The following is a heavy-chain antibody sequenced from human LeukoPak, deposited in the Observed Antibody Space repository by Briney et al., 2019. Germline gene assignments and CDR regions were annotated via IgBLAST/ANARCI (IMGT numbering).Heavy chain of an antibody. Sequence: SETLSLTCTVSDASISGYYWSWIRQPPGKGLEWIGSIHLSGSTNYNPSLRSRVTISVDTSKNQLSLKLSSVTAADTAVYYCARDLGGIYFDYWGQGTLVTVSS. CDR3: ARDLGGIYFDY. V-gene: IGHV4-59*01. CDR1: DASISGYY. CDR2: IHLSGST. D-gene: IGHD1-26*01. J-gene: IGHJ4*02.